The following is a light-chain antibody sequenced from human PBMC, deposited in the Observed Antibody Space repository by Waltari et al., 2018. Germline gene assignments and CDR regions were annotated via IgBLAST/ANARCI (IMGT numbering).Light chain of an antibody. CDR2: GAY. CDR3: QQYGSSPSIT. V-gene: IGKV3-20*01. Sequence: EIVLTQSPGTLSLSPGERATLSCRASQSVSSSYLAWYQQKPGQAPRLPIYGAYSRATGIPDRVSGSGAGTDFTLTISRLEPEDFAVYYCQQYGSSPSITFGQVTRLEIK. CDR1: QSVSSSY. J-gene: IGKJ5*01.